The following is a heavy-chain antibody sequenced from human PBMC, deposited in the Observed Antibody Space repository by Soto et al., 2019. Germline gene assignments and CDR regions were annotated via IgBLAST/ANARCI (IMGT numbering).Heavy chain of an antibody. Sequence: GGSLRLSCAASGFTFSSYGMHWVRQAPGKGLEWVAVIWYDGSNKYYADSVKGRFTISRDNSKNTLYLQMNSLRAEDTAVYYCXSSTYYYDSSGPGAFDIWGLGTMVTVSS. V-gene: IGHV3-33*01. CDR3: XSSTYYYDSSGPGAFDI. CDR2: IWYDGSNK. D-gene: IGHD3-22*01. CDR1: GFTFSSYG. J-gene: IGHJ3*02.